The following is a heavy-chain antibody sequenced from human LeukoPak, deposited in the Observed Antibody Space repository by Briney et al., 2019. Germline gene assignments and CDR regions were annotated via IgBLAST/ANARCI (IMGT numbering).Heavy chain of an antibody. CDR1: GYSFNDYY. D-gene: IGHD2/OR15-2a*01. CDR2: VDPEDAET. CDR3: ATAGHKGGHFRYFHY. J-gene: IGHJ4*02. V-gene: IGHV1-69-2*01. Sequence: GASVKVSCKPSGYSFNDYYIHWVQLAPGKGFAWMGRVDPEDAETIYARNFQDRVTITADSSTDTVYMELSSLRSEDTATYYCATAGHKGGHFRYFHYWGQGTLVTVSS.